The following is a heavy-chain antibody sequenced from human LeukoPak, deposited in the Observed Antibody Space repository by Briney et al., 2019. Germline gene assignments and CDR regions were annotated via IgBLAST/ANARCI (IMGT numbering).Heavy chain of an antibody. V-gene: IGHV3-20*04. Sequence: PGGSLRLSCAASGFTFDDYGMSWVRQAPGKGLEWVSGINWNGGSTGYADSVKGRFTISRDNAKNSLYLQMNSLRAEDTALYYCARSGDCSSTGLCGAFDIWGQGTMVTVSS. CDR2: INWNGGST. CDR1: GFTFDDYG. CDR3: ARSGDCSSTGLCGAFDI. D-gene: IGHD2-2*01. J-gene: IGHJ3*02.